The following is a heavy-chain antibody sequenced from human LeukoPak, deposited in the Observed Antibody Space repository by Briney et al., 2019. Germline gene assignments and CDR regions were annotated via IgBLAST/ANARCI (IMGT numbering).Heavy chain of an antibody. CDR1: GFTFSSYS. V-gene: IGHV3-21*01. Sequence: TGGSLRLSCAASGFTFSSYSMNWVRQAPGKGLEWVSSISSSSSYIYYADSVKGRFTISRDNAKNSLYLQMNSLRAEDTAVYYCARAAPAATAGVDYWGQGTLVTVSS. CDR3: ARAAPAATAGVDY. D-gene: IGHD2-2*01. CDR2: ISSSSSYI. J-gene: IGHJ4*02.